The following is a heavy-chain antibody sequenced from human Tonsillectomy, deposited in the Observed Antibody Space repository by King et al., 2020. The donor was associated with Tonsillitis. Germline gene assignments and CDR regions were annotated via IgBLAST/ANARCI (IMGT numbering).Heavy chain of an antibody. CDR3: AXXXYYXXVWGXXLDAXDI. V-gene: IGHV4-39*01. J-gene: IGHJ3*02. Sequence: QLQESGPGLVKPSETLSLTCTVSGGSISTXNYYWGWIRQPPGKGLEWIGNIFYSGITYYNPSLKSRVTISVDTSMNQFSLNLSSVTAADTAVYYCAXXXYYXXVWGXXLDAXDIWXXGTMVTVXS. CDR2: IFYSGIT. CDR1: GGSISTXNYY. D-gene: IGHD3-16*01.